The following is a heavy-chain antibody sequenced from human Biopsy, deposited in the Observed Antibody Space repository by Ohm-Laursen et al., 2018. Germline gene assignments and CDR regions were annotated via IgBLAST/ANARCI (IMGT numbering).Heavy chain of an antibody. Sequence: GTLSLTCAVYGESFNGYYWTWIRQSPGKGLEWIGYIYYTGSTNYNPSVKSRVTISVDTSKNQFSLKLNSVTAADTAVYFCARDSRGGHLNTTLITGKNLDSWGQGILVTVSP. CDR3: ARDSRGGHLNTTLITGKNLDS. CDR2: IYYTGST. J-gene: IGHJ4*02. CDR1: GESFNGYY. D-gene: IGHD3-16*01. V-gene: IGHV4-59*01.